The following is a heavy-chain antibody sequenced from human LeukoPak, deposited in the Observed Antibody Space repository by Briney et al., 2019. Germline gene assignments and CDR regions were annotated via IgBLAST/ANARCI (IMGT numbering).Heavy chain of an antibody. Sequence: PSETLSLTCSVSGGSISGAYYWSWIRQHPGKGLEYFGYIYYSGTPYYNPSLQSRVTISVDTSKNQFSLKLNSVTAADTAVYYCAREIVVGSTLWADPWGQGTLVTVSS. CDR2: IYYSGTP. CDR1: GGSISGAYY. J-gene: IGHJ5*02. D-gene: IGHD2/OR15-2a*01. V-gene: IGHV4-31*03. CDR3: AREIVVGSTLWADP.